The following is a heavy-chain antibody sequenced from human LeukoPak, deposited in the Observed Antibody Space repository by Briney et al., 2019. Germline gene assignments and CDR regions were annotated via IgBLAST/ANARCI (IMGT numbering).Heavy chain of an antibody. CDR3: AREDFGGNSFDY. CDR1: GFTLSDYY. CDR2: ISNSGFTT. D-gene: IGHD4/OR15-4a*01. V-gene: IGHV3-11*01. J-gene: IGHJ4*02. Sequence: GGSLRLSCAASGFTLSDYYVSWIRQAPGKGLEWVAFISNSGFTTYYADSVKGRFTVSRDNAKDSVSLQMDSLRADDTARYYCAREDFGGNSFDYWGQGAQVTVS.